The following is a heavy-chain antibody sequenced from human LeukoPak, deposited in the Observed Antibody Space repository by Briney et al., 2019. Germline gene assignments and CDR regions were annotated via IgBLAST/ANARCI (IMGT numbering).Heavy chain of an antibody. Sequence: SETLSLTCAVYGGSFSGYYWNWIRQPPGKGLEWIGEINHSGSTNYNPSLKSRVTISVDTSKNQFSLKLSSVTAADTAVYYCARPRGDYGIDCWGQGTLVTVSS. CDR3: ARPRGDYGIDC. CDR1: GGSFSGYY. D-gene: IGHD4-17*01. CDR2: INHSGST. V-gene: IGHV4-34*01. J-gene: IGHJ4*02.